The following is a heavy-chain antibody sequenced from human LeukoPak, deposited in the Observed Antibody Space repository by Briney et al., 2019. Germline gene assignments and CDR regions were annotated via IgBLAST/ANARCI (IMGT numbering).Heavy chain of an antibody. D-gene: IGHD2-15*01. CDR3: ARRLCGGSCYSAHFDY. Sequence: GESLKISCKGSGYSFTSYWIGWVRQMPGKGLEWMGIIYPGDSDTRCSPSFQGQVTISADKSISTAYLQWSSLKASDTAMYYCARRLCGGSCYSAHFDYWGQGTLVTVSS. J-gene: IGHJ4*02. V-gene: IGHV5-51*01. CDR1: GYSFTSYW. CDR2: IYPGDSDT.